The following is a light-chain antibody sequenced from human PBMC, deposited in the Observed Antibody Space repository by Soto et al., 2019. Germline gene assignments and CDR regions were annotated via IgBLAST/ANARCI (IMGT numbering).Light chain of an antibody. CDR1: NTNLGVYGY. V-gene: IGLV2-14*01. Sequence: QSVLAQPASVSGSFGQSITISCSGPNTNLGVYGYVSWYQHHPGKAPKLLIYDVNNRPSGISDRFSGSKSGDTASLTISGPQAEDEADYFCFSKISGFVYGFGTGTKVTVL. CDR3: FSKISGFVYG. CDR2: DVN. J-gene: IGLJ1*01.